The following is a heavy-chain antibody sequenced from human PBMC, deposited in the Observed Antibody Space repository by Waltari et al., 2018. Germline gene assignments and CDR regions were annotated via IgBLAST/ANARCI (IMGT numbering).Heavy chain of an antibody. CDR2: INPDGGEK. D-gene: IGHD3-10*01. J-gene: IGHJ4*02. V-gene: IGHV3-7*01. Sequence: EVQLVESGGGLVQPGGSLRLSCAASGCTFNTYWMKWIRQGPGKGLEWVANINPDGGEKFYVDSVKGRCTVSRDNAQNSLYLQMNNLRAEDTAVYYCTTLARGESGDYWGQGTLVTVSS. CDR1: GCTFNTYW. CDR3: TTLARGESGDY.